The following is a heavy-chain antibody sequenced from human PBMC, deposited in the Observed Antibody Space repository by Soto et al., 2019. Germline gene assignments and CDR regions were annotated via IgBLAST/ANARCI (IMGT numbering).Heavy chain of an antibody. D-gene: IGHD3-10*01. V-gene: IGHV5-51*01. J-gene: IGHJ4*02. CDR2: ISPGDSDT. CDR3: ARQLSGGVFDS. Sequence: PGESLKISCKGSGYSFTNYWIGWVRQMPGKGLEWMGIISPGDSDTRNSPSFQGQVTFSADKSISTAYLQWSSLKDSDTAMYYCARQLSGGVFDSWGQGTLVTVSS. CDR1: GYSFTNYW.